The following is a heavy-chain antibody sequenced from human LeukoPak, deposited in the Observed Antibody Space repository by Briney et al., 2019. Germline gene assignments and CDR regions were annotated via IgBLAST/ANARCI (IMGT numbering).Heavy chain of an antibody. Sequence: GGSLRLSCAASGFTFSSYDMHWVRQGTGKGLERVSAIGTTGDTYYPGSVKGRFTISRENAKNSLYLQMNSLRAGDTAVYYCARGVRWGSSSWYGRYYYYYMDVWGKGTTVTVSS. CDR3: ARGVRWGSSSWYGRYYYYYMDV. D-gene: IGHD6-13*01. CDR2: IGTTGDT. CDR1: GFTFSSYD. J-gene: IGHJ6*03. V-gene: IGHV3-13*01.